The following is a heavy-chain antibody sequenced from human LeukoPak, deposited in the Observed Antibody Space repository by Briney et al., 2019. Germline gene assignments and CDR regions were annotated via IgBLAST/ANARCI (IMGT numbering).Heavy chain of an antibody. Sequence: GGSLRLSCAASEFTFSKNGRHWVRQASGKGLEWLALIRYDTNNKYYADSVKGRFTISGDNSKLYLQMNSLRAEYTAVYYCAKDPNGDYVGAFSFQRWGLGTLVTVSS. V-gene: IGHV3-30*02. J-gene: IGHJ1*01. CDR3: AKDPNGDYVGAFSFQR. CDR1: EFTFSKNG. D-gene: IGHD4-17*01. CDR2: IRYDTNNK.